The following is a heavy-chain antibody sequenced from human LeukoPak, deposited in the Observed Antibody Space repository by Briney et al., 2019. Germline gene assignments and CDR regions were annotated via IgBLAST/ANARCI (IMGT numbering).Heavy chain of an antibody. D-gene: IGHD3-10*01. J-gene: IGHJ4*02. CDR1: GGSISSGGYY. CDR2: IYYSGSA. Sequence: SETLSLTCTVSGGSISSGGYYRSWIRQHPGKGLEWIGYIYYSGSAYYNPSLKSRVTISVDTSENQFSLKLSSVTAADTAVYYCARVNYGSATKEDYWGQGTLVTVSS. CDR3: ARVNYGSATKEDY. V-gene: IGHV4-31*03.